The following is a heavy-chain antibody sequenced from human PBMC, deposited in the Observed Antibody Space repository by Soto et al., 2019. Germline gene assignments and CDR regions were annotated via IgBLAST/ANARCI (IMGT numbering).Heavy chain of an antibody. CDR1: GFTFYNHG. D-gene: IGHD3-10*01. V-gene: IGHV3-9*01. CDR2: ITWSSDSM. J-gene: IGHJ6*03. Sequence: EVQLVESGGGLVQPGRSLRLSCVASGFTFYNHGMHWVRQAPGRGLEWVSCITWSSDSMGYAESVKGRFTVSRENAKNTLYLAMNRLRPEDTELYYCAREVSGFSGYIDVWGKGTTVTVS. CDR3: AREVSGFSGYIDV.